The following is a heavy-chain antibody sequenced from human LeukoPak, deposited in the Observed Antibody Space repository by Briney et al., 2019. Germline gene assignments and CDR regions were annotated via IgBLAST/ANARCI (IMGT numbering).Heavy chain of an antibody. CDR3: ARGSVNRRGLWRLYYFDY. CDR2: ISAEGDT. D-gene: IGHD2/OR15-2a*01. Sequence: GGSLRLSCAASGVTFSGYDIHWVRQAAGKGLEWVSTISAEGDTFYADSVKGRFTISREDAKNSLYLQMTTLGAGDTAIYYCARGSVNRRGLWRLYYFDYWGQGTLVTVSS. V-gene: IGHV3-13*04. J-gene: IGHJ4*02. CDR1: GVTFSGYD.